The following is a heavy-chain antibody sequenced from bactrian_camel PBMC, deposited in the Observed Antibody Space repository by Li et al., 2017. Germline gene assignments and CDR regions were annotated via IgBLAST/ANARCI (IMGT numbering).Heavy chain of an antibody. J-gene: IGHJ4*01. Sequence: HVQLVESGGGSGQAGGSLRLSCIVPGVNLNFCLGWFRQAPGKEREGVAGLYTGGGLADYADSVKGRFTISQGNSKNTLYLQMDSLKTEDTAVYYCAAERYSGSWRKIPAGQGTQVTVS. V-gene: IGHV3S1*01. CDR2: LYTGGGLA. D-gene: IGHD3*01. CDR1: GVNLNFC.